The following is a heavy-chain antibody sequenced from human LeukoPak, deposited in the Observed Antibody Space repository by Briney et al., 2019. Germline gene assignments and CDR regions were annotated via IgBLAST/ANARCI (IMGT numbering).Heavy chain of an antibody. CDR2: ICGSGGSS. J-gene: IGHJ4*02. V-gene: IGHV3-23*01. D-gene: IGHD5-24*01. CDR1: GFTFTNYA. Sequence: GGSLRLSCAASGFTFTNYAMNWVRQAPGQGLDGVSAICGSGGSSSYADSVRGRFTISRDNSNNMLYRQMNSLRAEDTAVYYCAKPLRDAGSFNYPYFDFWGQGTLVTVSS. CDR3: AKPLRDAGSFNYPYFDF.